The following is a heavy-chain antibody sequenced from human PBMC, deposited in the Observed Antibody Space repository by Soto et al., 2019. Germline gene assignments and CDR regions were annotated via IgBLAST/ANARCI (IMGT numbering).Heavy chain of an antibody. CDR2: IYYSGST. CDR3: ARAPQAVAANWFDP. Sequence: SEILSLTCTVCGVSISSSSYYWGWIRQPPGKGLEWIGSIYYSGSTYYNPSLKSRVTISVDTSKNQFSLKLSSVTAADTAVYSCARAPQAVAANWFDPWGQGTLVTVSS. V-gene: IGHV4-39*01. J-gene: IGHJ5*02. D-gene: IGHD6-19*01. CDR1: GVSISSSSYY.